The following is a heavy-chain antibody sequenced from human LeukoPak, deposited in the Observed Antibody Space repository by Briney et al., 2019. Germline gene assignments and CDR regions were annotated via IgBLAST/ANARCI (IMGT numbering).Heavy chain of an antibody. J-gene: IGHJ3*02. Sequence: PGGSLRLSCAASGFTFSSYWMSWVRQAPGKGLEWVANIKQDGSEKYYVDSVKGRFTISRDNAKNSLYLQMNSLRAEDTAVYYCATIPAPEGDPFDIWGQGTMVTVSS. CDR2: IKQDGSEK. CDR3: ATIPAPEGDPFDI. V-gene: IGHV3-7*01. CDR1: GFTFSSYW.